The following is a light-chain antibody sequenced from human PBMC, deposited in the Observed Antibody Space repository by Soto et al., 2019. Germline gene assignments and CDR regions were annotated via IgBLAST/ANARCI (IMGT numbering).Light chain of an antibody. Sequence: QSVLTQPASVSGSPGQSIAISCTGTSSDVGAYDFVSWYQQHPDKAPKLLIYEVSNRPSGVSDCFSGSKSVNTATLTISGLQAEDEADYYCSSHTTSNTRVFGTGTKVTVL. CDR3: SSHTTSNTRV. CDR1: SSDVGAYDF. J-gene: IGLJ1*01. CDR2: EVS. V-gene: IGLV2-14*03.